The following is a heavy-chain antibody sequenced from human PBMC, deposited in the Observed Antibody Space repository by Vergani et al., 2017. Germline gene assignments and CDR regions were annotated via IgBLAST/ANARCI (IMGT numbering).Heavy chain of an antibody. CDR3: ARDFAGECNSDRCYTGGL. J-gene: IGHJ4*02. D-gene: IGHD2/OR15-2a*01. Sequence: QVQLVQSGAEVKKSGSSVKVSCKASGGTFSSYAISWVRQAPGQGLEWMGRIIPIFGTANYAQKFQGRVTITADESTSTAYMELSSLRSDDTAVYYCARDFAGECNSDRCYTGGLWGQGTLVTVSS. CDR1: GGTFSSYA. V-gene: IGHV1-69*13. CDR2: IIPIFGTA.